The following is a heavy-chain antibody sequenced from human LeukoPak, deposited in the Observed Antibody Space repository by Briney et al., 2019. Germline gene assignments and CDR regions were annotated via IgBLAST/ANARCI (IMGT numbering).Heavy chain of an antibody. CDR1: GGSISSYY. D-gene: IGHD5-18*01. V-gene: IGHV4-4*09. J-gene: IGHJ4*02. Sequence: SETLSLTCTVSGGSISSYYWSWIRQPPGKGLEWIGYIYTSGSTNYNPSLKSRVTISVDTSKNQFSLKLSSVTAADTAVYYCAERSERGYRDYWGQGTLVTVSS. CDR3: AERSERGYRDY. CDR2: IYTSGST.